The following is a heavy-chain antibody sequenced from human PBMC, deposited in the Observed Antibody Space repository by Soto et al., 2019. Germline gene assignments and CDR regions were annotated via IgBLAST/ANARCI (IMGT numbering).Heavy chain of an antibody. CDR2: TYYRSKWYN. V-gene: IGHV6-1*01. J-gene: IGHJ3*02. Sequence: SQTLSLTCAISGDSVSSNSAAWNWIRQSPSRGLEWLGRTYYRSKWYNDYAVSVKSRITINPDTSKNQFSLQLNSVTPEDTAVYYFARASVAEYSYVYRDALDIWGQGTMVTVSS. D-gene: IGHD5-18*01. CDR3: ARASVAEYSYVYRDALDI. CDR1: GDSVSSNSAA.